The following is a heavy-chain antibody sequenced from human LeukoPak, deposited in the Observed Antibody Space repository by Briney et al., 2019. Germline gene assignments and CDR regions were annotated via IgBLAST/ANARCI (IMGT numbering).Heavy chain of an antibody. J-gene: IGHJ4*02. Sequence: GASVKVSCTASGYTFTSYAMHWVRQAPGQRLEWMGWINAGNGNTKYSQKFQGRVTITRDTSASTAYMELSSLRSEDTAVYYCAREGAATGGFDYWGQGTLVTVSS. CDR1: GYTFTSYA. CDR3: AREGAATGGFDY. D-gene: IGHD1-14*01. V-gene: IGHV1-3*01. CDR2: INAGNGNT.